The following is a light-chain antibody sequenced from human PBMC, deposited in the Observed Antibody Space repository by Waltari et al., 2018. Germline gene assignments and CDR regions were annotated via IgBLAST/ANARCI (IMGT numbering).Light chain of an antibody. V-gene: IGKV2-30*02. Sequence: QSPLSLPITPGQPASISCRSSQSLLHTNGNTFLSWYHQKPGQPPRRLIYEVSNLDSGVPGRFSGSGAGTDFTLKISRVEADDVGVYYCGQGTHLPYSFGQGTKVEIK. CDR3: GQGTHLPYS. J-gene: IGKJ2*03. CDR1: QSLLHTNGNTF. CDR2: EVS.